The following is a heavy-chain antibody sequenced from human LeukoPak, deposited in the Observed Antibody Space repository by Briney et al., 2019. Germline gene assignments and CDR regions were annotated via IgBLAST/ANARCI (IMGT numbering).Heavy chain of an antibody. Sequence: SETLSLTCIVSGGSISSSSNYWGGLRQPPGKGLEWIGRISYSGSPYYNPAPKSRVTISVDTSKNQFSLKLSSVTATDTAIYYCAGQGHSISWLFEYRGQRTLVTVSS. V-gene: IGHV4-39*01. CDR1: GGSISSSSNY. CDR3: AGQGHSISWLFEY. J-gene: IGHJ4*02. CDR2: ISYSGSP. D-gene: IGHD6-13*01.